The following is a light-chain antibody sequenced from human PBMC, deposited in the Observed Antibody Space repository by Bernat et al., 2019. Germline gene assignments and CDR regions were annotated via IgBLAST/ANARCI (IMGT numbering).Light chain of an antibody. CDR3: NSRDSSGNLL. CDR1: SLRSDY. V-gene: IGLV3-19*01. J-gene: IGLJ2*01. Sequence: SSELTQDPAVSVALGQTVRITCQGDSLRSDYASWYQQKPGQAPVLVIYGKNNRPSGIPDRFSGSSSGNTASLTITGAQAEDEADYYCNSRDSSGNLLFGGGTKLTVL. CDR2: GKN.